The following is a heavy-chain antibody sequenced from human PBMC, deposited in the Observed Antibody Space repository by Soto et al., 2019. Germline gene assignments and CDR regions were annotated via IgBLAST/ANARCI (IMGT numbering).Heavy chain of an antibody. Sequence: PGGSLRLSCAASGFTFSSYSMNWVRQAPGKGLEWVSSISSSSSYIYYADSVKGRFTISRDNAKNSLYLQMNSLRAEDTAVYYCARGSYSYGYFDYWGQGTLVTVSS. J-gene: IGHJ4*02. CDR3: ARGSYSYGYFDY. CDR2: ISSSSSYI. CDR1: GFTFSSYS. V-gene: IGHV3-21*01. D-gene: IGHD5-18*01.